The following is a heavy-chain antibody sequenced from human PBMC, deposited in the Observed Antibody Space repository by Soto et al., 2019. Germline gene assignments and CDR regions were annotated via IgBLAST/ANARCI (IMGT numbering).Heavy chain of an antibody. V-gene: IGHV4-31*03. CDR1: GGSISSGGYY. J-gene: IGHJ4*02. Sequence: SETLSLTCTVSGGSISSGGYYWSWIRQHPGKGLEWIGYIYYSGSTYYNPSLKSRVTISVDTSKNQFSLKLSSVTAADTAVYYCARVGRAPRPLVFDYWGQGTLVTVSS. CDR2: IYYSGST. CDR3: ARVGRAPRPLVFDY. D-gene: IGHD3-10*01.